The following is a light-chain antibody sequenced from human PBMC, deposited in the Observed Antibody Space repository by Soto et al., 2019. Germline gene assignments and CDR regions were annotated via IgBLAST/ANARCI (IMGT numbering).Light chain of an antibody. V-gene: IGKV1-6*01. Sequence: QMTQSPSSLSASVGKKIIITCRASRDVGSDVSWYQQKPGQAPKLLIYAASNLYTGVPSRFSGSRSGTEFTLTISSLQPEDFASYYCLQDYGDSWTFGQGTKV. CDR3: LQDYGDSWT. CDR1: RDVGSD. J-gene: IGKJ1*01. CDR2: AAS.